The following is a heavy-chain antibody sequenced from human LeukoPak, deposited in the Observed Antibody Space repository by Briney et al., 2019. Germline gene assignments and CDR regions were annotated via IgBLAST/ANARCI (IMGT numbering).Heavy chain of an antibody. D-gene: IGHD1-26*01. CDR3: AKVRSGSYFFDSNKHNWFDP. Sequence: PGGSLRLSCAASGFTFSSYWMHWVRQAPGKGLEWVSAISGSGGSTYYADSVKGRFTISRDNSKNTLYLQMNSLRAEDTAVYYCAKVRSGSYFFDSNKHNWFDPWGQGTLVTVSS. CDR1: GFTFSSYW. J-gene: IGHJ5*02. V-gene: IGHV3-23*01. CDR2: ISGSGGST.